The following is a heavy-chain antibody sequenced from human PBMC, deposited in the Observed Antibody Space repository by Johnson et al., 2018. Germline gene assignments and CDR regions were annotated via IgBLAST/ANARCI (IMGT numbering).Heavy chain of an antibody. Sequence: QLQLVQAGAEVRKPGSSVMVSCQASGGSFNNFTISWVRQAPGQGLEGMVRIIPIFSVANYAHKFQGRITITADKSTSTAYMELTSLSSEDTAVYFCARTDLYNGRSHAAFDIWAQGTMVTVSS. D-gene: IGHD1-26*01. CDR3: ARTDLYNGRSHAAFDI. V-gene: IGHV1-69*02. CDR2: IIPIFSVA. CDR1: GGSFNNFT. J-gene: IGHJ3*02.